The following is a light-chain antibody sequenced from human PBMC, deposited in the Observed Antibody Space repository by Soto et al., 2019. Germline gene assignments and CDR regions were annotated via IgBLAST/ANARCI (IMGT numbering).Light chain of an antibody. V-gene: IGLV4-69*02. Sequence: QSVLTQSPSASASMGASVKLTCTLSSGHSSYDIAWHQQQPEKGPRYLMKLDSDGSHSRGDGIPDRFSGSSSGAERYVTISSLQSEDEADYYCQTWGPGFVLFGGGTKLTVL. CDR1: SGHSSYD. CDR2: LDSDGSH. CDR3: QTWGPGFVL. J-gene: IGLJ2*01.